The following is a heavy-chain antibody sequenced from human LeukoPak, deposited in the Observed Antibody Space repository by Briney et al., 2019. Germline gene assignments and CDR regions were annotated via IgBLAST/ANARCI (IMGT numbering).Heavy chain of an antibody. CDR3: ARVSDISVAAYFDY. Sequence: GGSLRLSCEASGLTFGDYTMHWVRQAPGKGLEWVSLISRNGAATKYADSVRGRFTVSRDNSKNSLFLQMNSLSTEDTALYYCARVSDISVAAYFDYWGQGTLVTVSS. D-gene: IGHD6-19*01. V-gene: IGHV3-43*01. CDR2: ISRNGAAT. J-gene: IGHJ4*02. CDR1: GLTFGDYT.